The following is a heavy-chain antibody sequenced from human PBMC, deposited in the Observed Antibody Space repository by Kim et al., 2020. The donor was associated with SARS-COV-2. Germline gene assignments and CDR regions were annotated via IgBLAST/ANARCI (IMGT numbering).Heavy chain of an antibody. V-gene: IGHV3-30-3*01. CDR3: ARAPIYCSSTSCHLLGPFDY. CDR2: ISYDGSNK. CDR1: GFTFSSYA. D-gene: IGHD2-2*01. Sequence: GGSLRLSCAASGFTFSSYAMHWVRQAPGKGLEWVAVISYDGSNKYYADSVKGRFTISRDNSKNTLYLQMNSLRAEDTAVYYCARAPIYCSSTSCHLLGPFDYWGQGTLVTVSS. J-gene: IGHJ4*02.